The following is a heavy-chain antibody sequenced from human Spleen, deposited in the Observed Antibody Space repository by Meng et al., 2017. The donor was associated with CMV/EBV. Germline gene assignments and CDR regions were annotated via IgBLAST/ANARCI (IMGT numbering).Heavy chain of an antibody. J-gene: IGHJ4*02. CDR1: GFTFSSYA. V-gene: IGHV3-23*01. D-gene: IGHD3-3*01. CDR3: ASDDFWSGYPK. Sequence: SCAASGFTFSSYAMSWVRQAPGKGLEWVSAISGSGGSTYYADSVKGRFTISRDNSKNTLYLQMNSLRAEDTAVYYCASDDFWSGYPKWGQGTLVTVSS. CDR2: ISGSGGST.